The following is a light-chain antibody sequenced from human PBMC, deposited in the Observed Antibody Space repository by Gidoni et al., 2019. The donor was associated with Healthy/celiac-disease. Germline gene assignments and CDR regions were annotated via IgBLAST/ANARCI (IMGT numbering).Light chain of an antibody. CDR2: AAS. J-gene: IGKJ4*01. V-gene: IGKV1-39*01. CDR3: QQSYSTPPT. Sequence: DITMTQSPSSLSASVGDRVTITCRASQSISSYLNWYQQKPGKAPKLLIYAASSLQSWVPSRFSGSGSGTDFTLTISSLQPEDFATYYCQQSYSTPPTFGGGTKVEIK. CDR1: QSISSY.